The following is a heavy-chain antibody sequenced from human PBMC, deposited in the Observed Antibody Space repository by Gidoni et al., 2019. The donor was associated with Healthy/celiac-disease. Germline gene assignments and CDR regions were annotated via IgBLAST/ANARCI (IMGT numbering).Heavy chain of an antibody. CDR2: IYSGGST. D-gene: IGHD2-8*01. CDR1: GFTVSRNY. CDR3: ARRNCTNGVCYWGYGMDV. Sequence: EVQLVESGGGLVQPGGSLRLSCAASGFTVSRNYMSWVRQAPGKGLEWVSVIYSGGSTYYADSVKGRFTISRDNSKNTLYLQMNSLRAEDTAVYYCARRNCTNGVCYWGYGMDVWGQGTTVTVSS. J-gene: IGHJ6*02. V-gene: IGHV3-66*02.